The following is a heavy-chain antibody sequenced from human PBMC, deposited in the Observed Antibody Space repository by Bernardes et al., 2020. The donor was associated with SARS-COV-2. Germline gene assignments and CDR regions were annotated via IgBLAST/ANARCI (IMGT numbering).Heavy chain of an antibody. Sequence: GGSLRLSCAASGFTFDDYAMHWVRQAPGKGLEWVSGISWNSGSIGYADSVKGRFTISRDNAKNSLYLQMNSLRAEDTALYYCAPPGEIAARWGQGTLVTVSS. CDR1: GFTFDDYA. D-gene: IGHD6-6*01. CDR3: APPGEIAAR. CDR2: ISWNSGSI. V-gene: IGHV3-9*01. J-gene: IGHJ4*02.